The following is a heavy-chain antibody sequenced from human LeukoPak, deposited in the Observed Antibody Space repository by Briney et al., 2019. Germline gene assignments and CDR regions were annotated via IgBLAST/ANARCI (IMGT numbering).Heavy chain of an antibody. J-gene: IGHJ6*02. Sequence: ASVKVSCKASGYTFTSYDINWVRQATGQGLEWMGWMNPNSGNTGYAQKFQGRVTMTRNTSISTAYMELGSLRSEDTAVYYCARVEQLGYYYYYGMDVWGQGTTVTVSS. CDR3: ARVEQLGYYYYYGMDV. V-gene: IGHV1-8*01. CDR2: MNPNSGNT. CDR1: GYTFTSYD. D-gene: IGHD1/OR15-1a*01.